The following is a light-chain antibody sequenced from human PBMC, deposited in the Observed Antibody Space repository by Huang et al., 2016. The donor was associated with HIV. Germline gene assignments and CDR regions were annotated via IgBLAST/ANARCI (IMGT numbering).Light chain of an antibody. V-gene: IGKV4-1*01. CDR1: QSVLYSSNNKNY. J-gene: IGKJ4*01. CDR2: CAS. Sequence: DIVMTQSPDSLAVSLGERATINCKSSQSVLYSSNNKNYLVWYKQKTGQPPKLLIYCASTRESGVPDRFSGSGSGTDFTLTISSLQAEDVAVYYCQQYYSAPLTFGGGTKVEIK. CDR3: QQYYSAPLT.